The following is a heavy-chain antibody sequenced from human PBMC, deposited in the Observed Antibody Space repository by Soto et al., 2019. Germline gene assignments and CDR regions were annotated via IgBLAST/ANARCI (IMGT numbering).Heavy chain of an antibody. CDR2: INSDGSST. CDR1: GFTFSSYW. Sequence: PRVSLRLSFAASGFTFSSYWMHWVRQAPGKGLVWVSRINSDGSSTSYADSVKGRFTISRDNAKNTLYLQMNSLRAEDTAVYYCARVDFDWNDAFDIWGQGTMVTVSS. D-gene: IGHD3-9*01. J-gene: IGHJ3*02. CDR3: ARVDFDWNDAFDI. V-gene: IGHV3-74*01.